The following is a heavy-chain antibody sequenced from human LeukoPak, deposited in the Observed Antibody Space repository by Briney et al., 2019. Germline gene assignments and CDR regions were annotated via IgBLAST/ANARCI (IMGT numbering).Heavy chain of an antibody. Sequence: GGSLRLSCAASGFTLSSYSMNWVRQAPGKGLEWVSYISSSSSTIYYADSVKGRFTISRDNAKNSLYLQMNSLRDEDTAVYYCARIGQHYYDSSGYFFDYWGQGTLVTVSS. J-gene: IGHJ4*02. V-gene: IGHV3-48*02. CDR3: ARIGQHYYDSSGYFFDY. CDR2: ISSSSSTI. D-gene: IGHD3-22*01. CDR1: GFTLSSYS.